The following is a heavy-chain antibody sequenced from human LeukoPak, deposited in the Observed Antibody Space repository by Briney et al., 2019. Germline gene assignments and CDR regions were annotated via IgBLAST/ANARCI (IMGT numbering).Heavy chain of an antibody. V-gene: IGHV3-20*04. D-gene: IGHD3-22*01. CDR2: LNWNGGTI. CDR3: AKDFGSSGYYPYFDY. Sequence: PGGSLRLSCAASGFTFGDYAMSWVRQAPGKGLEWVSGLNWNGGTIGYADSVKGRFTISRDNSKNSLYLQMNSLRTEDTALYYCAKDFGSSGYYPYFDYWGQGTLVTVSS. CDR1: GFTFGDYA. J-gene: IGHJ4*02.